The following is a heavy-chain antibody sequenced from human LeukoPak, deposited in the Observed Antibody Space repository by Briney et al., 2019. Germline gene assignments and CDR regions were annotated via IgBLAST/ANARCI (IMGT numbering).Heavy chain of an antibody. CDR3: AELGITMIGGV. V-gene: IGHV3-48*04. Sequence: GGSLRLSCAASGFTLSNAWMNWVRQAPGKGLEWVSYISSSGSTIYYADSVKGRFTISRDNAKNSLYLQMNSLRAEDTAVYYCAELGITMIGGVWGKGTTVTISS. D-gene: IGHD3-10*02. J-gene: IGHJ6*04. CDR1: GFTLSNAW. CDR2: ISSSGSTI.